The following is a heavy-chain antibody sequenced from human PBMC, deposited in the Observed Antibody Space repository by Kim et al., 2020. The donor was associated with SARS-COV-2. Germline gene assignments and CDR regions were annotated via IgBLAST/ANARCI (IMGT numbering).Heavy chain of an antibody. V-gene: IGHV1-2*06. D-gene: IGHD6-19*01. CDR2: INPNNGGT. J-gene: IGHJ5*02. CDR3: ARGGGSGWNRGFDP. CDR1: GYVFIGHL. Sequence: ASVKVSCKASGYVFIGHLIYWVRQAPGQGLEWMGRINPNNGGTNYAQKFQGRVTITKDTSITIAYMEVTSLTSDDTAVYYCARGGGSGWNRGFDPWGQGT.